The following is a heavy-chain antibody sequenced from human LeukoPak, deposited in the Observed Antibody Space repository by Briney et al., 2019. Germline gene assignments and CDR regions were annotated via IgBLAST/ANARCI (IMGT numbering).Heavy chain of an antibody. V-gene: IGHV1-2*02. Sequence: ASVNVSCKASGYTFTVYYMHWVRQAPGQGLEWMGWINPNSGGTNYAQKFQGRVTMTRDTSISTAYMELSRLRSDDTAVYYCARDLRWELQGYDYWGQGTLVTVSS. CDR2: INPNSGGT. CDR3: ARDLRWELQGYDY. CDR1: GYTFTVYY. J-gene: IGHJ4*02. D-gene: IGHD1-26*01.